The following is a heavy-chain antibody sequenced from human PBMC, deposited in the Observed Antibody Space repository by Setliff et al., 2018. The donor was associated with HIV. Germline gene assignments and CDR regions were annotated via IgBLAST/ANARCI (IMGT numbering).Heavy chain of an antibody. V-gene: IGHV4-34*01. J-gene: IGHJ5*02. Sequence: PSETLSLTFAVYGGSFSGYYWSWIRQPPGKGLEWIGEINHSGSTNYNPSLKSRVTISLDTSKNQFSLRLISVTAADTAVYYCAKVAVTEYCSSTSCQNWFDPWGQGTLVTVSS. CDR3: AKVAVTEYCSSTSCQNWFDP. CDR2: INHSGST. CDR1: GGSFSGYY. D-gene: IGHD2-2*01.